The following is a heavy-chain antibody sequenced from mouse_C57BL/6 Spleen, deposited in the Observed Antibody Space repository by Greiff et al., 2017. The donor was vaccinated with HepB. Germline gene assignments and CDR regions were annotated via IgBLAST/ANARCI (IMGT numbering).Heavy chain of an antibody. Sequence: QVQLQQPGAELVKPGASVKMSCKASGYTFTSYWITWVKQRPGQGLEWIGDISPGSVSTNYNEKFKSKATQTVDTSSSTAYMQLSSLTSEDSAVYYCARPYYGSSLYYFDYWGQGTTLTVSS. J-gene: IGHJ2*01. CDR1: GYTFTSYW. CDR2: ISPGSVST. D-gene: IGHD1-1*01. CDR3: ARPYYGSSLYYFDY. V-gene: IGHV1-55*01.